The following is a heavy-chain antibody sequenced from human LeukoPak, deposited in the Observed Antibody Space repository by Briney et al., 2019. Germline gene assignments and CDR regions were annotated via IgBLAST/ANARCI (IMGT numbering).Heavy chain of an antibody. CDR2: INHSGST. V-gene: IGHV4-34*01. CDR3: ARGMATRKRQYYYYYMDV. Sequence: SETLSLTCAVYGGSFSGYYWSWIRQPPGKGLEWIGEINHSGSTNYNPSLKSRVTVLVDTSKNQFSLKLSSVTAADTAVYYCARGMATRKRQYYYYYMDVWGKGTTVTVSS. J-gene: IGHJ6*03. CDR1: GGSFSGYY. D-gene: IGHD5-12*01.